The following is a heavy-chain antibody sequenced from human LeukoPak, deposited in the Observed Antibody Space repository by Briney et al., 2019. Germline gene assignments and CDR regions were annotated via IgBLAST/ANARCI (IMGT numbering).Heavy chain of an antibody. Sequence: PSETLSLTCAVFGGSFSGYYWNWIRQPPGKGLEWIGQTNPSRNINYNPSLKSRVTISVDTSKKQFSLKLSSVTAADTAVYYCARRYDFWSGYPPPLDYWGQGTLVTVSS. V-gene: IGHV4-34*01. J-gene: IGHJ4*02. CDR1: GGSFSGYY. CDR2: TNPSRNI. CDR3: ARRYDFWSGYPPPLDY. D-gene: IGHD3-3*01.